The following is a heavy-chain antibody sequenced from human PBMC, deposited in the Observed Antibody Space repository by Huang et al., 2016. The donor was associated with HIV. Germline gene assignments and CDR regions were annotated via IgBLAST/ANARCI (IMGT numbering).Heavy chain of an antibody. Sequence: QVHLQQWGAGLLKPSEALSLTCAVYGGFFRTYFWSWIRQPPGKGLGWIGEINHSGRTSYSPSLKSRVTISVDTSKNQFSLKLSSVTAADTAVYYCARVEINTLTGYFSSFDNWGQGTLVTVSS. V-gene: IGHV4-34*01. CDR2: INHSGRT. CDR3: ARVEINTLTGYFSSFDN. J-gene: IGHJ4*02. D-gene: IGHD3-9*01. CDR1: GGFFRTYF.